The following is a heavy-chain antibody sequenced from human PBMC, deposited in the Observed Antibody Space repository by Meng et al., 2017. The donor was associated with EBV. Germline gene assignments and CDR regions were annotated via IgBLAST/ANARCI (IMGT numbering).Heavy chain of an antibody. Sequence: QGLLRWLCPGLVKSVDTLSLTCTVSGVSCTRGTYHWSCIRPSPGKGLEWIGYIYDTGTTIYNPSLKSRVSIFLETSKNLFSLKLNSVTTADTAVYYCAKSRSSTPGVVDYWGQGTLVTVSS. J-gene: IGHJ4*02. D-gene: IGHD3-10*01. CDR2: IYDTGTT. CDR1: GVSCTRGTYH. V-gene: IGHV4-61*01. CDR3: AKSRSSTPGVVDY.